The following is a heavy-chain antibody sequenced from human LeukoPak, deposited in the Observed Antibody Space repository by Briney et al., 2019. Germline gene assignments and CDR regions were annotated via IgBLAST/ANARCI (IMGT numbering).Heavy chain of an antibody. J-gene: IGHJ4*02. CDR2: IYYSGST. D-gene: IGHD3-3*01. CDR3: ARGYDFWSGSFDF. Sequence: PSETLSLTCAVSGGSISSGGYSWSWIRQPPGKGLEWIGYIYYSGSTYYNPSLKSRVTISVDTSKNQFSLKLSSVTAADTAVYYCARGYDFWSGSFDFWGQGTLVTVSS. CDR1: GGSISSGGYS. V-gene: IGHV4-30-4*07.